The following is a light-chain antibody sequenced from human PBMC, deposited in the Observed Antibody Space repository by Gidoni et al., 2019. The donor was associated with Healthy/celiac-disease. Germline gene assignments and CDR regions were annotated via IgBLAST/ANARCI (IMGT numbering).Light chain of an antibody. CDR3: QQYGSPVFT. CDR1: QSVSTIY. V-gene: IGKV3-20*01. J-gene: IGKJ3*01. Sequence: EFMLTQSPGTLSFSSGERATLPCRASQSVSTIYLAWYQHTPGHAPRLLIYGSSSMATGPPDRFSSSASGKDFTLTISRLEHEDLAVYYCQQYGSPVFTFGPGTKVDIK. CDR2: GSS.